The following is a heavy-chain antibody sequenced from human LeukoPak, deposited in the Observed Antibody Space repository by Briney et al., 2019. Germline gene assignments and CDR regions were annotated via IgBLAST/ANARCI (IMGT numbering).Heavy chain of an antibody. CDR1: GGSFSGYY. D-gene: IGHD6-19*01. V-gene: IGHV4-34*01. Sequence: SETLSLTCAVYGGSFSGYYWSWIRQPPGKGLEWIGEINRSGSTNYNPSLKSRVTISVDTSKNQFSLKLSSVTAADTAVYYCARSSYSSGWTSWGQGTLVTVSS. CDR2: INRSGST. J-gene: IGHJ5*02. CDR3: ARSSYSSGWTS.